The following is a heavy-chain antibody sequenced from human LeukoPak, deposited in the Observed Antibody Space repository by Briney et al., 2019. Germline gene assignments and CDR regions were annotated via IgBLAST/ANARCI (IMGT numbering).Heavy chain of an antibody. CDR3: AKNQWTYGGYFDL. CDR2: ISGSGGST. CDR1: GFTFSSYA. V-gene: IGHV3-23*01. Sequence: PGGSLRLSCAASGFTFSSYAMNWVRQAPERGLEWVSGISGSGGSTYYADSVKGRFTISRDNSKNTLYLQMNSLRAEDTAVYYCAKNQWTYGGYFDLWGRGTLVTVSS. D-gene: IGHD4-17*01. J-gene: IGHJ2*01.